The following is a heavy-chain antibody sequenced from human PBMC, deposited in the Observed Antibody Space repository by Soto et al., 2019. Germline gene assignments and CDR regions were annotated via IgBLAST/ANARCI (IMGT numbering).Heavy chain of an antibody. CDR1: GFTFSSYG. Sequence: VGSLRLSCAASGFTFSSYGMHWVRQAPGKGLKWVSAISGSGGSTYYADSVKGRFTISRDNSKNTLYLQMNSLRAEDTAVYYCARRGSGSYYDYWGQGTLVTVSS. CDR2: ISGSGGST. D-gene: IGHD1-26*01. V-gene: IGHV3-23*01. J-gene: IGHJ4*02. CDR3: ARRGSGSYYDY.